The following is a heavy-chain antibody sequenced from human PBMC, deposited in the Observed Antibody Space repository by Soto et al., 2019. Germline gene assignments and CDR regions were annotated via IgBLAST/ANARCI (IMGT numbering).Heavy chain of an antibody. CDR3: ARSDSSGWYQAFDY. CDR1: GGSISSYY. Sequence: SETLSLTCTVSGGSISSYYWSWIRQPPGKGLEWIGYIYYSGSTNYNPSLKSRVTISVDTSKNQFSLKLSSVTAADTAVYYCARSDSSGWYQAFDYWGQGTLVTVSS. D-gene: IGHD6-19*01. J-gene: IGHJ4*02. V-gene: IGHV4-59*01. CDR2: IYYSGST.